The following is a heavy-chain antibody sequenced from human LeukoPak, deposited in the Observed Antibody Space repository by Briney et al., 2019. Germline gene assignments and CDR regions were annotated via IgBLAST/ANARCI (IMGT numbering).Heavy chain of an antibody. CDR2: ISAYNGNT. V-gene: IGHV1-18*01. CDR3: ARVGYDFWSGSSPFDY. J-gene: IGHJ4*02. Sequence: ASVKVSCKASGYTFTSYAMHWVRQAPGQGLEWMGWISAYNGNTNYAQKLQGRVTMTTDTSTSTAYMELRSLRSDDTAVYYCARVGYDFWSGSSPFDYWGQGTLVTVSS. D-gene: IGHD3-3*01. CDR1: GYTFTSYA.